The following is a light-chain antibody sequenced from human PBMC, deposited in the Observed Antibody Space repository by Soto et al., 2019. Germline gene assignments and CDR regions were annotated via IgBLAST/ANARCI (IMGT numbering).Light chain of an antibody. CDR1: SSNIGAGYD. CDR2: GNS. J-gene: IGLJ3*02. Sequence: QSVLTQPPSVSGAPGQRVTISRTGSSSNIGAGYDVHWYQQLPGTAPKLLIYGNSNRPSGVPDRFSGSKSGTSASLAITGLQAEDEADYYCQSYDSSLSGWGVFGGGTKLTVL. CDR3: QSYDSSLSGWGV. V-gene: IGLV1-40*01.